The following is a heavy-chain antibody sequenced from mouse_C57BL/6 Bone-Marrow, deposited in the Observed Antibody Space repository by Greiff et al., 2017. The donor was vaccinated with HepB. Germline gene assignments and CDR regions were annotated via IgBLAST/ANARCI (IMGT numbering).Heavy chain of an antibody. CDR2: IDPNSGGT. CDR1: GYTFPSYW. V-gene: IGHV1-72*01. CDR3: ARWGYAWFAY. D-gene: IGHD2-14*01. J-gene: IGHJ3*01. Sequence: QVQLQQSGAELVKPGASVKLSCKASGYTFPSYWMHWVKQRPGRGLGWIGRIDPNSGGTKYNEKFKSKTTLTVDKPSSTAYMQLSSLTSEDSAVYYCARWGYAWFAYWGQGTLVTVSA.